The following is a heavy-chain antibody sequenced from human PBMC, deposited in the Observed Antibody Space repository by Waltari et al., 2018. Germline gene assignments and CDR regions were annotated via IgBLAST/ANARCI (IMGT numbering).Heavy chain of an antibody. CDR2: IKRTKGAT. Sequence: QVQLVQSGAEVKKPGASVKVSCQASGYTFTAFYLHWVRQAPGQGLEWTGRIKRTKGATCYVQKFQGRVTQTSETSIRAADMELKSLRYDDTAVYFCARGGGYTISEPGDFWGQGTLVTVSS. CDR1: GYTFTAFY. CDR3: ARGGGYTISEPGDF. J-gene: IGHJ4*02. V-gene: IGHV1-2*06. D-gene: IGHD2-15*01.